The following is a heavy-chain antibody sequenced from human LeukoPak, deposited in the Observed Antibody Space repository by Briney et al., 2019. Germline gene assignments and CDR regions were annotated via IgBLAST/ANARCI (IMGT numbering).Heavy chain of an antibody. CDR2: INSDGSST. Sequence: GGSLRPSCAASGFTFSSYWMHWVRQAPGKGLVWVSRINSDGSSTSYADSVKGRFTISRDNAKNTLYLQMNSLRAEDTAVYYCAGLSVVVAATHWFDPWGQGTLVTVSS. D-gene: IGHD2-15*01. V-gene: IGHV3-74*01. CDR1: GFTFSSYW. J-gene: IGHJ5*02. CDR3: AGLSVVVAATHWFDP.